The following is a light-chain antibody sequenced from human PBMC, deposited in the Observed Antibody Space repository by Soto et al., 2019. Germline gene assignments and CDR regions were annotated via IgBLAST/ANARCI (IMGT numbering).Light chain of an antibody. Sequence: QSVLTQPPSVSAAPGQTVTISCSGSSSNIGNNYVSWYQQLPGTAPKLLIYNNNNKPSGIPYRFSGSKSGTSATLGITGLQTGDEADYYCGTWYRSLSAGLFGGGTKLTVL. CDR3: GTWYRSLSAGL. V-gene: IGLV1-51*01. CDR1: SSNIGNNY. CDR2: NNN. J-gene: IGLJ2*01.